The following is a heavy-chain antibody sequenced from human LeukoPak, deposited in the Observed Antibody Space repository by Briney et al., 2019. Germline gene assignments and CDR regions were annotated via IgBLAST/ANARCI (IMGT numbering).Heavy chain of an antibody. J-gene: IGHJ4*02. Sequence: GGSLRLSCAASGLTFNSYAMTWVRQAPGKGLEWVSAISGSGDSTYYADSVKGRFTISRDNSKNTLYLQMNSLRVEDTAVYYCAKGCSTSCYSDFDYWGQGTLVTVSS. V-gene: IGHV3-23*01. CDR2: ISGSGDST. CDR3: AKGCSTSCYSDFDY. CDR1: GLTFNSYA. D-gene: IGHD2-2*01.